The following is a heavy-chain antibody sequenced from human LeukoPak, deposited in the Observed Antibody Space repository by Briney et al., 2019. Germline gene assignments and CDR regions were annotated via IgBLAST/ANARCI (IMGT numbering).Heavy chain of an antibody. V-gene: IGHV3-48*04. CDR1: GFTFSSYS. Sequence: GGSLRLSRAASGFTFSSYSMNWVRQAPGKGLEWVSYISSSSSTIYYADSVKGRFTISRDNAKNSLYLQMNSLRAEDTAVYYCAREELAFSSGWSDAFDIWGQGTMVTVSS. CDR3: AREELAFSSGWSDAFDI. J-gene: IGHJ3*02. CDR2: ISSSSSTI. D-gene: IGHD6-19*01.